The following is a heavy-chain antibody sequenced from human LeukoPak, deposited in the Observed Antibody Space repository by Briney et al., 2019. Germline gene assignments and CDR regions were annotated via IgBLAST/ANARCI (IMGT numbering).Heavy chain of an antibody. V-gene: IGHV3-21*01. Sequence: GGSLRLSCAASGFTFSSYTTNWVRQTPGKGLEWVSSITGSSTYIYYADSMKGRFTISRDNAKNSLYLQMNSLRAEDTAVYYCARDFIDYDDSAFDYWGQGTLVTVSS. CDR3: ARDFIDYDDSAFDY. CDR2: ITGSSTYI. D-gene: IGHD4-17*01. CDR1: GFTFSSYT. J-gene: IGHJ4*02.